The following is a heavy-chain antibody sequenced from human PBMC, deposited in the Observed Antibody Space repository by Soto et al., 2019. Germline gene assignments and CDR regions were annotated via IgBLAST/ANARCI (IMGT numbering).Heavy chain of an antibody. CDR1: GYTFTSYA. CDR3: ARDLGGWPDY. V-gene: IGHV1-3*01. D-gene: IGHD6-19*01. Sequence: QVQLVQSGAEVKKPGASVKVSCKASGYTFTSYAIHWVRQAPGQRLEWMGWINAGNGNTKYSQKFXXRATITRDTSASTASRELSSLRSEETDVYYCARDLGGWPDYWGQGTLVTVSS. J-gene: IGHJ4*02. CDR2: INAGNGNT.